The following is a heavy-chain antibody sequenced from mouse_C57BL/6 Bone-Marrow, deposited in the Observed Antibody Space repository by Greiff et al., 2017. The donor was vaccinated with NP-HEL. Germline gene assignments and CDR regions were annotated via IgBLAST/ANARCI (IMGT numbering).Heavy chain of an antibody. V-gene: IGHV1-69*01. J-gene: IGHJ2*01. CDR2: IDPSDSYT. CDR3: AREGDYDYFDY. D-gene: IGHD2-4*01. CDR1: GYTFTSYW. Sequence: VQLQQPGAELVMPGASVKLSCKASGYTFTSYWMHWVKQRPGQGLEWIGEIDPSDSYTNYNQKFKGKSTLTVDKSSSTAYMQLSSLTSEDSAVYYCAREGDYDYFDYWGQGTTLTVSS.